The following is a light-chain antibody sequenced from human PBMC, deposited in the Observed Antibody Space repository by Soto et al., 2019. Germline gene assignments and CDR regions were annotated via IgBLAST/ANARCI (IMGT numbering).Light chain of an antibody. Sequence: EIVMTHSPAALSVSPGERATLSCRASQSVSSNLAWYQQKPGQAPRLLIYGASTRATGIPARFTGSGCGTEFILPISSLQSEDSAAYDGQQYKFWPPETFGQGTKVDIK. CDR1: QSVSSN. V-gene: IGKV3-15*01. CDR2: GAS. CDR3: QQYKFWPPET. J-gene: IGKJ1*01.